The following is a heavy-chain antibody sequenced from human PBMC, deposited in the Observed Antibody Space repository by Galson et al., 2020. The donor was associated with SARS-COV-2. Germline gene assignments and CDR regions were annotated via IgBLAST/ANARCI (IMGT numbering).Heavy chain of an antibody. CDR1: GDSITSGDYY. V-gene: IGHV4-30-4*08. CDR3: ARLPVTRSFDI. Sequence: SETLSLTCTVSGDSITSGDYYWSWVRQSPVKGPEWLGYAYYTGTTYYNPSLEGRITISVDTSKNQFSLKLSSVTAADRAVYYCARLPVTRSFDIWGQGTVVSVSS. D-gene: IGHD4-17*01. CDR2: AYYTGTT. J-gene: IGHJ3*02.